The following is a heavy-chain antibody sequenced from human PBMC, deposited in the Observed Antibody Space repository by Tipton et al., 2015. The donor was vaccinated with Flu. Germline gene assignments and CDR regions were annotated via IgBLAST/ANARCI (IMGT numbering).Heavy chain of an antibody. J-gene: IGHJ5*02. V-gene: IGHV4-59*01. CDR1: GGSISPYY. CDR2: IYYSGST. CDR3: ARDTMVRGTIGP. Sequence: TLSLTCTVSGGSISPYYWSWIRQPPGRGPEWIGYIYYSGSTNYNPSLRSRVTTSVDTSKNQFSLRLTSVSAADTAVYYCARDTMVRGTIGPWGQGTLVTVSS. D-gene: IGHD3-10*01.